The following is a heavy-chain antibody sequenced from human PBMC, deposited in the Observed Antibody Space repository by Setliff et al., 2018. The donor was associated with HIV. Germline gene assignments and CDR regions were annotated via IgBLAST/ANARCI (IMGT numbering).Heavy chain of an antibody. D-gene: IGHD2-2*01. CDR1: GYTFTSYG. CDR2: ISAYNGNT. J-gene: IGHJ4*02. Sequence: ASVKVSCKASGYTFTSYGISWVRQAPGQGLEWMGWISAYNGNTNYAQRLQGRVTMTTDTSTSTAYMELRSLRSDDTAVYYCARGPPIVVVPAALLTFDYWGQGTLVTVSS. V-gene: IGHV1-18*01. CDR3: ARGPPIVVVPAALLTFDY.